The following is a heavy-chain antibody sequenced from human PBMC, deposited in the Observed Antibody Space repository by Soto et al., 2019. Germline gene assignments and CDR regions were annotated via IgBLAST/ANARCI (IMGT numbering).Heavy chain of an antibody. J-gene: IGHJ6*04. V-gene: IGHV1-18*01. D-gene: IGHD4-17*01. Sequence: ASVKVSCKAAGYTFTSYGISWVRQAPGQGLEWMGWISAYNGNTNYAQKLQGRVTMTTDTSTSTAYMELRSLRSDDTAVYYCARHNGDYVYYYHYGRDVWGKGTRVTVPS. CDR2: ISAYNGNT. CDR3: ARHNGDYVYYYHYGRDV. CDR1: GYTFTSYG.